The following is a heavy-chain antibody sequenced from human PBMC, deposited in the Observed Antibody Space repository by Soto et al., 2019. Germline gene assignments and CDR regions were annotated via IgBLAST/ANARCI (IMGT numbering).Heavy chain of an antibody. CDR2: ILNDGGDQ. V-gene: IGHV3-30*19. CDR3: ARDDDRPDNGLDM. D-gene: IGHD2-8*01. Sequence: QVQLVESGGGVVQPGRSLRLSCAASGFTFSNYGMHWVRQAPGKGLEWLAVILNDGGDQNYGDSVKGRFTISRDNSKNTLYLQINSLLVEETAVYYCARDDDRPDNGLDMWGQGTMVTVSS. J-gene: IGHJ3*02. CDR1: GFTFSNYG.